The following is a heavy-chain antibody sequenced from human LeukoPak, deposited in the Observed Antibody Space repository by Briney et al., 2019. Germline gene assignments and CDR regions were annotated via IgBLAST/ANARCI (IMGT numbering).Heavy chain of an antibody. D-gene: IGHD2-15*01. Sequence: GGSLRLSCAASGFTFSSYSMNWVRQAPGKGLEWVSSISSSSSYIYYADSVKGRFTISRDNAKNSLYLQMNSLRAEDTAVYYCARDPTPRYCSGGSCFHPLPFDTWGQGTLVTVSS. J-gene: IGHJ5*02. CDR2: ISSSSSYI. V-gene: IGHV3-21*01. CDR1: GFTFSSYS. CDR3: ARDPTPRYCSGGSCFHPLPFDT.